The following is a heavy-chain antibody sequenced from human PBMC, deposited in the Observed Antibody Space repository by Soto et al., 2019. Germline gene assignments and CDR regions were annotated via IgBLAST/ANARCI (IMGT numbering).Heavy chain of an antibody. D-gene: IGHD6-13*01. Sequence: PGGSLRLSCAASGFPFSIYAISCVRQAPGKGLEWVSAISGSGGSTYYADSVKGRFTISRDNSKNTLYLQMNSLRAEDTAVYYCWQQPRVMASDYWGQGNLVTVSS. CDR3: WQQPRVMASDY. CDR2: ISGSGGST. J-gene: IGHJ4*02. V-gene: IGHV3-23*01. CDR1: GFPFSIYA.